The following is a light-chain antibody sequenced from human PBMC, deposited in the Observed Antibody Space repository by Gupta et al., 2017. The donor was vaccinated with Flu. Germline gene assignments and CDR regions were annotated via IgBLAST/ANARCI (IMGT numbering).Light chain of an antibody. J-gene: IGLJ2*01. V-gene: IGLV3-27*01. CDR1: ILAKKY. CDR3: YSTADNNVVV. CDR2: KDT. Sequence: SHELTQPSSVSVSPGQTARITCSGNILAKKYGRWFQQKPGQAPVLVMYKDTERPSGIPERFSGSSSGTTVSLTITGAQVDDKADYYCYSTADNNVVVFGGGTKLTVI.